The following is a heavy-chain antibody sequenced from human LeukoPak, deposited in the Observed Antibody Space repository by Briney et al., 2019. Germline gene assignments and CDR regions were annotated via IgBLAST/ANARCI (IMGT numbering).Heavy chain of an antibody. Sequence: GGSLRLSCAASGFTFSSYAMHWVRQAPGKGLEWVAVISYDGSNKYYADSVKGRFTISRDNSKNTLCLQMNSLRAEDTAVYYCARVVAATPDADYWGQGTLVTVSS. CDR2: ISYDGSNK. CDR3: ARVVAATPDADY. J-gene: IGHJ4*02. V-gene: IGHV3-30-3*01. CDR1: GFTFSSYA. D-gene: IGHD2-15*01.